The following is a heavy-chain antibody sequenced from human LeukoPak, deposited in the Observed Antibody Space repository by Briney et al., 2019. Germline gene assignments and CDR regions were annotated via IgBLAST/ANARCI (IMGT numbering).Heavy chain of an antibody. CDR1: GGSISSYY. V-gene: IGHV4-59*01. J-gene: IGHJ3*02. D-gene: IGHD2-21*02. Sequence: SETLSLTCTVSGGSISSYYWSWIRQPPGKGLEWIGYIYYSGSTNYNPSLKSRVTISVDTSKNQFSLKLSSVTAADTAVYYCARATYCGGDCYSRGPSEPHDAFDIWGQGTMVTVSS. CDR2: IYYSGST. CDR3: ARATYCGGDCYSRGPSEPHDAFDI.